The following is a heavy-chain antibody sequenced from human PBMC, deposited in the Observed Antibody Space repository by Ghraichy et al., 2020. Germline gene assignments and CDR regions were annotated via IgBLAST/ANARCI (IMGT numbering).Heavy chain of an antibody. CDR1: GGSISSYY. D-gene: IGHD3-3*01. Sequence: SETMSLTCTVSGGSISSYYWSWIRQPPGKGLEWIGYIYYSGSTNYNPSLKSRVTISVDTSKNQFSLKLSSVTAADTAVYYCARSSSLYDFWSGPRAFDIWGQGTMVTVSS. CDR2: IYYSGST. J-gene: IGHJ3*02. V-gene: IGHV4-59*01. CDR3: ARSSSLYDFWSGPRAFDI.